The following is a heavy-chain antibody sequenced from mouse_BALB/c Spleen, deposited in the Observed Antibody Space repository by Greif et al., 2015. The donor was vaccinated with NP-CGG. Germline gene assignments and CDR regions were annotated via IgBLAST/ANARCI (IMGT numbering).Heavy chain of an antibody. J-gene: IGHJ2*01. CDR1: GFTFSSFG. CDR3: ARKLFDY. CDR2: ISSGSSTI. Sequence: VQLKDSGGGLVQPGGSRKLSCAASGFTFSSFGMHWVRQAPEKGLEWVAYISSGSSTIYYADTVKGRFTISRDNPKNTLFLQMTSLRSEDTAMYYCARKLFDYWGQGTTLTVSS. V-gene: IGHV5-17*02.